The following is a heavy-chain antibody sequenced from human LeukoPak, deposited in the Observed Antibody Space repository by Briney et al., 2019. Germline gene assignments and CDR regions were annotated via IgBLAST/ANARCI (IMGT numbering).Heavy chain of an antibody. Sequence: ASVKVSCKASGYTFFSYGISWVRQAPGQGLEWMGWISAYNGNTNYAQKLQGRVTMTTDTSTSTAYMEVRSLTSDDTAVYYCQRITIFGVIIDFDYWGQGSLVTVSS. CDR3: QRITIFGVIIDFDY. CDR1: GYTFFSYG. D-gene: IGHD3-3*01. J-gene: IGHJ4*02. V-gene: IGHV1-18*01. CDR2: ISAYNGNT.